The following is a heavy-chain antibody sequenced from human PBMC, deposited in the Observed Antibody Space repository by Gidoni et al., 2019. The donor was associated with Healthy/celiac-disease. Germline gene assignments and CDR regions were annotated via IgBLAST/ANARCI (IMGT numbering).Heavy chain of an antibody. CDR3: ARRMGASRVDP. D-gene: IGHD3-16*01. V-gene: IGHV4-39*01. Sequence: QLQLQESGPGLVMPSETLSLTCTVSGGSISSSSYYWGWIRQPPGKGLEWIGSIYYSGSTYDNPSLKSRVTISVDTSKNQFSLKLSSVNAADTAVYYCARRMGASRVDPWGQGTLVTVSS. CDR1: GGSISSSSYY. J-gene: IGHJ5*02. CDR2: IYYSGST.